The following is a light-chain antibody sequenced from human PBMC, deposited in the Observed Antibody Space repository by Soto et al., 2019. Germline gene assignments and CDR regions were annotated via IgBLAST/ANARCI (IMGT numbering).Light chain of an antibody. V-gene: IGKV3-11*01. Sequence: EIVLTQFPATLSLSPGERATLSCRASQSVSSYLAWYQQKRGQAPRLLIYDSFNRATGIPARFSGSGSGTDFSLTISSLEPEDFAVYYCQQRSNWPLTFGGGTKVDIK. CDR1: QSVSSY. J-gene: IGKJ4*01. CDR2: DSF. CDR3: QQRSNWPLT.